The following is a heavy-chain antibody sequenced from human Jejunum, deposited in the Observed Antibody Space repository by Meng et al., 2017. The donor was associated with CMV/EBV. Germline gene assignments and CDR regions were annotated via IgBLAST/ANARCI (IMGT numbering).Heavy chain of an antibody. CDR2: IYESGST. D-gene: IGHD1-14*01. J-gene: IGHJ4*02. V-gene: IGHV4-30-4*01. CDR1: GDSISSGDSY. CDR3: AREGTNSYYFDY. Sequence: CGVSGDSISSGDSYWSWIRPPTGRGVEWIGYIYESGSTSYNPSLESRVTISVDTSKNQFSLKVMSVTAADTAVYYCAREGTNSYYFDYWGQGTLVTVSS.